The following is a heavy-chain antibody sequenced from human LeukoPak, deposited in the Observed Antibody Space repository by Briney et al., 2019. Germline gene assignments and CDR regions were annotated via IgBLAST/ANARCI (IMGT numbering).Heavy chain of an antibody. CDR3: ARQHGSGSYYSRAIDY. V-gene: IGHV5-51*01. CDR1: GYSSTTYW. J-gene: IGHJ4*02. Sequence: GESLKISCEASGYSSTTYWIGWVRQMPGKGLAWMGIIYPGDSDTRYSPSFQGQVTISADKSINTAYLQWSSRKASDTAMYYCARQHGSGSYYSRAIDYWGQGTLVTVSS. CDR2: IYPGDSDT. D-gene: IGHD3-10*01.